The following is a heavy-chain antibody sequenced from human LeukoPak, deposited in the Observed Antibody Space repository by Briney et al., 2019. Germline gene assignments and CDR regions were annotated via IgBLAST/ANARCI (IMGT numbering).Heavy chain of an antibody. CDR1: GFTFSSYA. CDR2: ISYDGSNK. J-gene: IGHJ4*02. Sequence: GGSLRLSCAASGFTFSSYAMHWVRQAPGKGLEWVAVISYDGSNKYYADSVKGRFTISRDNSKNTLYLQMNSLRAEDTAVYYCARDIDYWGQGTLVTVSS. V-gene: IGHV3-30*01. CDR3: ARDIDY.